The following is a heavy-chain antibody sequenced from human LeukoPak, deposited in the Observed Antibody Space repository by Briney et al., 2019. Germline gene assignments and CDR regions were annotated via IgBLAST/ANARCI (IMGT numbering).Heavy chain of an antibody. Sequence: GGSLKISFKGSGYSLTSYWIGWVRQVPGKGLEWMVIIYPGDSDTRYNPSFQGHVTISADKSISTAYLQWSSLKASDTAMYYCARRAAVVVPAAMLPGAFDIWGQGTMVTVSS. J-gene: IGHJ3*02. CDR3: ARRAAVVVPAAMLPGAFDI. CDR1: GYSLTSYW. V-gene: IGHV5-51*01. D-gene: IGHD2-2*01. CDR2: IYPGDSDT.